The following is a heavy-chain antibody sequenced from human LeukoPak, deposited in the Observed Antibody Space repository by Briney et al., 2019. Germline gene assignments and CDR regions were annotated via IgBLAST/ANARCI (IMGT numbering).Heavy chain of an antibody. J-gene: IGHJ4*02. Sequence: EASVKVSCKTSGYTFSSYTIIWVRQAPGQGLEWMGWINTNTGNPTYAQGFTGRYVFSLDTSVSTAYLRISGLTADDTAVYFCGRDPRLGIRGYTYGYIDYWGQGTLVTVSS. CDR2: INTNTGNP. D-gene: IGHD5-18*01. V-gene: IGHV7-4-1*02. CDR1: GYTFSSYT. CDR3: GRDPRLGIRGYTYGYIDY.